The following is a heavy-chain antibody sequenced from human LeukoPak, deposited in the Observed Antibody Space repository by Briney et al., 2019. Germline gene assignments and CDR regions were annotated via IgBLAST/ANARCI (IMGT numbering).Heavy chain of an antibody. Sequence: SETLSLTCTVSGGSISSSSYYWGWIRQPPGKGLEWIGSIYYSGSTYYNPSLKSRVTISVDKSKNQFSLSLNSVTAADTAVYYCASRDYYDSTGYFHCWGQGTLVSVSS. CDR1: GGSISSSSYY. V-gene: IGHV4-39*07. J-gene: IGHJ4*02. CDR3: ASRDYYDSTGYFHC. D-gene: IGHD3-22*01. CDR2: IYYSGST.